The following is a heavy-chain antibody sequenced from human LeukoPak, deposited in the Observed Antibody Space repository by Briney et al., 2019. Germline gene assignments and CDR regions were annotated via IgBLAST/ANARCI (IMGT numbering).Heavy chain of an antibody. V-gene: IGHV4-4*07. D-gene: IGHD3-10*01. CDR3: AREFADMTTIAFDN. J-gene: IGHJ4*02. CDR1: GDSISSSH. CDR2: LYTSGST. Sequence: PSETLSHTCTVSGDSISSSHWSWIRQPAGKGLEWIGRLYTSGSTYYNPSLMSRVAMSIDMSKNQFSLKLSSVTAADTAVYYCAREFADMTTIAFDNWGQGTLVTVSS.